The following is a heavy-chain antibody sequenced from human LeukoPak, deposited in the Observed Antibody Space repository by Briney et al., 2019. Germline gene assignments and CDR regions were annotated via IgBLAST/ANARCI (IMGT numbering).Heavy chain of an antibody. CDR1: GFTFGDCA. J-gene: IGHJ5*02. V-gene: IGHV3-49*03. D-gene: IGHD1-1*01. CDR2: IRSKAYGGTT. Sequence: GGSLRLSCTASGFTFGDCAMSWFRQAPGKGLEWVGFIRSKAYGGTTEYAASVKGRFTISRDDSKSIAYLQMNSLKTEDTAVYYCTRDGGGWNDWFDPWGQGTLVTVSS. CDR3: TRDGGGWNDWFDP.